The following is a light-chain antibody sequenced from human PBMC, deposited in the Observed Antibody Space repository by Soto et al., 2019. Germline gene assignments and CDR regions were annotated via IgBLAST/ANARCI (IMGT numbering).Light chain of an antibody. Sequence: DIQMTQSPSTLSASVGDRGTITCRASQSISSWLAWYQQKPGKAPKLLIYKASSLESGVPSRFSGSGSGKEFTLTISSLQPDDFATYYCQQYNSYPWTLGQGPKVDIK. V-gene: IGKV1-5*03. CDR1: QSISSW. CDR2: KAS. J-gene: IGKJ1*01. CDR3: QQYNSYPWT.